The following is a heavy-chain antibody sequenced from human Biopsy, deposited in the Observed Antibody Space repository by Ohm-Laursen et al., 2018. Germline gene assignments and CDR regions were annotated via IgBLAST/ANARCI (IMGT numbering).Heavy chain of an antibody. CDR2: IYFTGRT. CDR1: GGPIDSYY. Sequence: PSETLSLTCTVSGGPIDSYYWSWIRQPPGKALEWIGYIYFTGRTSYNPSLKSRVTMSVNTSKKQFSLRLSSVTAADTAVYYCARVEAGTYDALDIWGQGALVAVSA. V-gene: IGHV4-59*12. D-gene: IGHD1-26*01. CDR3: ARVEAGTYDALDI. J-gene: IGHJ3*02.